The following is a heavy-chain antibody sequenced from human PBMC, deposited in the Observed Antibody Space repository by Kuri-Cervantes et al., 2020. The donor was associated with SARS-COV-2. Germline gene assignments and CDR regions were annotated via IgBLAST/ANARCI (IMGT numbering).Heavy chain of an antibody. CDR2: MNPNSGNT. J-gene: IGHJ5*02. Sequence: ASVKVSCKASGYTFTSYDINWVRQATGQGLEWMGWMNPNSGNTGYAQKFQGRVTITMNTSISTAYMELSSLRSEDTAVYYCARSVSRTIFGVGNWFDPWGQGTLVTVSS. D-gene: IGHD3-3*01. CDR3: ARSVSRTIFGVGNWFDP. CDR1: GYTFTSYD. V-gene: IGHV1-8*03.